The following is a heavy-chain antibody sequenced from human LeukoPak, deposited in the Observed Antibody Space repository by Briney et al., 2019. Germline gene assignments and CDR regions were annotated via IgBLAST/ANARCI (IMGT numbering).Heavy chain of an antibody. CDR1: GGSITSYH. Sequence: SETLSLTCTVSGGSITSYHYSWIRQPPGKGLEWIGYIYYSGSTNYNPSLKSRVTISVDTSRNQFSLKLSSVTAADTAVYYCARGGSGTYYHYWGQGTLVTVSS. CDR3: ARGGSGTYYHY. D-gene: IGHD1-26*01. V-gene: IGHV4-59*01. CDR2: IYYSGST. J-gene: IGHJ4*02.